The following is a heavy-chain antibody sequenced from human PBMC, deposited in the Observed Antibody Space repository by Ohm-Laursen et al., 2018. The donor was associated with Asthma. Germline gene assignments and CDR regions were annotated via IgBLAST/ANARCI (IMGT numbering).Heavy chain of an antibody. V-gene: IGHV7-4-1*02. J-gene: IGHJ4*02. Sequence: GSSVKVSCKASGYTFTRFAVKWVRQSGGQCLGWVGWINTNTGNPTFAQGLTGRFVLSLDTSVSTAYLQISSLKAEDTAVYYCARGITFSDYWGQGTLVTVSS. CDR1: GYTFTRFA. CDR2: INTNTGNP. D-gene: IGHD3-16*01. CDR3: ARGITFSDY.